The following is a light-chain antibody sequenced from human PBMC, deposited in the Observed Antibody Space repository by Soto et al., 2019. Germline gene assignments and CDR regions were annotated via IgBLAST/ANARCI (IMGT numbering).Light chain of an antibody. V-gene: IGLV2-14*01. CDR3: SSYTSNSTRV. CDR2: EVN. Sequence: QSALTQPASVSGSPGQSITISCTGTSSDVGSYNYVSWYQQHPGKAPKLMIYEVNNRPSGVSNRFSGSKSGNTASLTISGLQAEDAANYYCSSYTSNSTRVFGGGTQLTVL. J-gene: IGLJ3*02. CDR1: SSDVGSYNY.